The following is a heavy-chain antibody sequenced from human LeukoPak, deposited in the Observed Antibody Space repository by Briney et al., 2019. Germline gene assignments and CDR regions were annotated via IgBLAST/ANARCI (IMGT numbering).Heavy chain of an antibody. CDR3: AREIVGTHKSRFDP. Sequence: GGSLRLSCAASGFTFSSYAMSWVRQAPGKGLEWVANINQDGTDKYYVDSVKGRFTISRDNAKNSLYLQMNSLRAEDTAVYYCAREIVGTHKSRFDPWGQGTLVTVSS. D-gene: IGHD1-26*01. J-gene: IGHJ5*02. V-gene: IGHV3-7*03. CDR1: GFTFSSYA. CDR2: INQDGTDK.